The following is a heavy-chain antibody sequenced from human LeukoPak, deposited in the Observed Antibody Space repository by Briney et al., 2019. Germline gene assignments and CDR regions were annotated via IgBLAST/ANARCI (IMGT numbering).Heavy chain of an antibody. J-gene: IGHJ6*02. D-gene: IGHD3-22*01. CDR3: AVDYYDSSGYYYYYGMDV. Sequence: EASVKVSCKASGGTFSSYAISWVRQAPGQGLEWMGGIIPIFGTANYAQKFQGRVTITADESTSTAYMELSSLRSEDTAVYYCAVDYYDSSGYYYYYGMDVWGQGTTVTVSS. V-gene: IGHV1-69*13. CDR2: IIPIFGTA. CDR1: GGTFSSYA.